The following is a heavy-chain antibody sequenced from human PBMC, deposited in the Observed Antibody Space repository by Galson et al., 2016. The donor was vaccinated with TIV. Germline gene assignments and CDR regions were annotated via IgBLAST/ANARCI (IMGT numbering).Heavy chain of an antibody. Sequence: SLRLSCAASGFTFSSYGMTWVRQTPGKGLEWVSTVSGSGGATYYAESVKGRFTISRDNSKRLVYLQMNSLRAEDTAVYYCAKDRGRETPLRIEAAGPHDAFDIWGQGTMVTVSS. CDR2: VSGSGGAT. CDR1: GFTFSSYG. J-gene: IGHJ3*02. V-gene: IGHV3-23*01. CDR3: AKDRGRETPLRIEAAGPHDAFDI. D-gene: IGHD6-13*01.